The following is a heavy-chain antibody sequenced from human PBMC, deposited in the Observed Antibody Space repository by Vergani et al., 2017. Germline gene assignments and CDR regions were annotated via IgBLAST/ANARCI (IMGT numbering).Heavy chain of an antibody. CDR2: IYYSGST. J-gene: IGHJ5*02. V-gene: IGHV4-39*07. Sequence: QLQLQESGPGLVKPSETLSLTCTVSGGSISSSSYYWGWIRQPPGKGLEWIGSIYYSGSTYYNPSLKSRVNISEDTSKNQLSLKLSSVTAAYTAVYYCARDLGLRYFDWLLAEGNWFDPWGQGTLVTVSS. D-gene: IGHD3-9*01. CDR1: GGSISSSSYY. CDR3: ARDLGLRYFDWLLAEGNWFDP.